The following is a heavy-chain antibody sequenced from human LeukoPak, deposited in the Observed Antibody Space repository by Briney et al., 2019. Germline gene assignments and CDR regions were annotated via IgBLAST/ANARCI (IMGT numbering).Heavy chain of an antibody. J-gene: IGHJ6*03. D-gene: IGHD4-11*01. V-gene: IGHV4-34*01. CDR1: GVSLRGYY. CDR3: ARGSNYVSDYYFDV. Sequence: SETLSLTCAVYGVSLRGYYWSWIRQSPEKGLEWIGEVNHEGDSIYSPSLKSRLTLSVDMSKNQFSLNLRSVTAADTAVYFCARGSNYVSDYYFDVWGKGTTVIVSS. CDR2: VNHEGDS.